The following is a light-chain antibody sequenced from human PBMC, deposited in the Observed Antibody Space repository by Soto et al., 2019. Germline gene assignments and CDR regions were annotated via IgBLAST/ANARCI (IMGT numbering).Light chain of an antibody. CDR1: SSNIGSNY. J-gene: IGLJ1*01. CDR2: RNN. CDR3: AAWDDSLSGSGV. V-gene: IGLV1-47*01. Sequence: QSVLPQPPSASGTPGQRVTISCSGSSSNIGSNYVYWYQQLPGTAPKLLIYRNNQRPSGVPDRFSGSKSGTSASLAISGLRSEDEADYYCAAWDDSLSGSGVFGTGTKVTVL.